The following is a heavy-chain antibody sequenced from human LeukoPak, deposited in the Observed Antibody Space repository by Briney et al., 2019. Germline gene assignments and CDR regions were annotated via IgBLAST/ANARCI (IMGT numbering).Heavy chain of an antibody. D-gene: IGHD6-13*01. CDR2: IKSKTDGGTT. Sequence: GGSLRLSCAASGFTFSNAWMSWVRQAPEKGLEWVGRIKSKTDGGTTDYAAPVKGRFTISRDDSKNTLYLQMNSLKTEDTAVYYCTALYSSSWEEVFDYWGQGTLVTVSS. V-gene: IGHV3-15*01. CDR3: TALYSSSWEEVFDY. J-gene: IGHJ4*02. CDR1: GFTFSNAW.